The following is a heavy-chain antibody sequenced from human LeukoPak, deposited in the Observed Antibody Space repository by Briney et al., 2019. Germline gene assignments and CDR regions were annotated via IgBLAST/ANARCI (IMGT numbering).Heavy chain of an antibody. V-gene: IGHV3-30*18. J-gene: IGHJ4*02. D-gene: IGHD2-15*01. CDR1: GFTFSSYG. Sequence: GGSLRLSCAASGFTFSSYGMHWVRQAPGKGLEWVAVISYDGSNKYYADSVKGRFTISRDNSKNTLYLQMNSLRAEDTAVYYCAKVPCSGGSCYFDYWGQGTLVTVSS. CDR2: ISYDGSNK. CDR3: AKVPCSGGSCYFDY.